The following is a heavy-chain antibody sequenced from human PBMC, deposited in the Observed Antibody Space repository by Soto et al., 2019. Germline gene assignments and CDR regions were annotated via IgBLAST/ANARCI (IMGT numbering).Heavy chain of an antibody. Sequence: GGSVKGCCKACGYPLTSYDINLVREATGQGPEWMGWMNPNSGNTGYAQKFQGRVTMTRNTSISTAYMELSSLRSEDTAVYYCARISGDFGLGSSMDVWGQGTTVTVSS. CDR2: MNPNSGNT. J-gene: IGHJ6*02. CDR1: GYPLTSYD. D-gene: IGHD3-3*01. CDR3: ARISGDFGLGSSMDV. V-gene: IGHV1-8*01.